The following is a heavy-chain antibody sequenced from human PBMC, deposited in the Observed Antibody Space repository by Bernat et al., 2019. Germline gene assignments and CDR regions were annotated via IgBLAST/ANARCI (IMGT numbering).Heavy chain of an antibody. V-gene: IGHV3-33*01. CDR2: ICYDGSNK. J-gene: IGHJ3*02. CDR3: ARSKQYCSSTSCYEQWDAFDI. Sequence: QVQLVESGGGVVQPGRSLRLSCAASGFTFSSYGMHWVRQAPGKGLEWVAVICYDGSNKYYADSVKGRFTISRDNSKNTLYLQMNSLRAEDTAVYYCARSKQYCSSTSCYEQWDAFDIWGQGTMVTVSS. D-gene: IGHD2-2*01. CDR1: GFTFSSYG.